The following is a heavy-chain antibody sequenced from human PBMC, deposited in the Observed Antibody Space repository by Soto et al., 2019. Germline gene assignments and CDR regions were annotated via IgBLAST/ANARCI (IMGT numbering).Heavy chain of an antibody. D-gene: IGHD7-27*01. CDR1: GGSISNHY. Sequence: QVQLQESGPGLVKPSETLSLTCTVSGGSISNHYWSWIRQPPGKGLEWIGYIYYNGNTNYNPSLKSRVTMSVDTSKNQFSLKLRSVPAADTAVYYCARSNWYSEYWGQGTLVTVSS. CDR2: IYYNGNT. V-gene: IGHV4-59*11. J-gene: IGHJ4*02. CDR3: ARSNWYSEY.